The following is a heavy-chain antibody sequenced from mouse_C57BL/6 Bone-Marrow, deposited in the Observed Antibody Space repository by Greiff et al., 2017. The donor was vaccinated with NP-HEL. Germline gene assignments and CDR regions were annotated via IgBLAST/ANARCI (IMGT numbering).Heavy chain of an antibody. CDR3: ARVPSWYFDV. CDR2: IDPSDSYT. J-gene: IGHJ1*03. CDR1: GYTFTSYW. Sequence: QVQLQQPGAELVRPGTSVKLSCKASGYTFTSYWMHWVKQRPGQGLEWIGVIDPSDSYTNYNQKFKGKATLTVDTSSGTAYMQLSSLTSEDSAVYYCARVPSWYFDVWGTGTTVTVSS. V-gene: IGHV1-59*01.